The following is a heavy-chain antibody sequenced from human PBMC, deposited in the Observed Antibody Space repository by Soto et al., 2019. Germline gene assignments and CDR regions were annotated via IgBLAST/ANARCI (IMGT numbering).Heavy chain of an antibody. CDR3: ARGETRIPDV. CDR2: FYYIGIT. D-gene: IGHD1-26*01. V-gene: IGHV4-31*03. J-gene: IGHJ6*02. CDR1: GGSISSSGYY. Sequence: PSETLSLTCTVSGGSISSSGYYWSWIRQHPGKGLEWIGNFYYIGITYYNPSLEGRLTISADTSNNQFSLKLSSVTAADTAVYYCARGETRIPDVWGQGTTVTVSS.